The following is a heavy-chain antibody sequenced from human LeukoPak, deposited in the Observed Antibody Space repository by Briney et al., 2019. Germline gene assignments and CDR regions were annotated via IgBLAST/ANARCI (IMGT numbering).Heavy chain of an antibody. D-gene: IGHD6-13*01. J-gene: IGHJ4*02. V-gene: IGHV1-46*01. CDR2: INPSGGST. Sequence: GASVKVSCKASGYTFTSYYTHWVRQAPGQGLEWMGIINPSGGSTSYAQKFQGRVTMTRDMSTSTVYMELSSLRSEDTAVYYCARERYSSNVGVYYFDYWGQGTLVTVSS. CDR1: GYTFTSYY. CDR3: ARERYSSNVGVYYFDY.